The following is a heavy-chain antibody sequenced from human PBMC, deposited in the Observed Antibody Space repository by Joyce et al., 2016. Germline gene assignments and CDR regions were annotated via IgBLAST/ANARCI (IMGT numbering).Heavy chain of an antibody. CDR3: ARDGGGEYCTGGVCSFFDY. D-gene: IGHD2-8*02. CDR2: LSYDRSNK. J-gene: IGHJ4*02. Sequence: QVQLVESGGGVVQPGRSLRLSCAASGFTVSNSAMHWVRQAPGKGLEGVAGLSYDRSNKYYADSVKGRFTISRDNSKNTLYLQMNSLRAEDTAVYYCARDGGGEYCTGGVCSFFDYWGQGTLVTVSS. CDR1: GFTVSNSA. V-gene: IGHV3-30*14.